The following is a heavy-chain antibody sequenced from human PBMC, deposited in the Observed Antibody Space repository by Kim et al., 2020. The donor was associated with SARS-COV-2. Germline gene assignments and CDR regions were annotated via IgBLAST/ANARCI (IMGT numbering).Heavy chain of an antibody. Sequence: GGSLRLSCAASGFTFDDYTMHWVRQAPGKGLEWVSLISWDGGSTYYADSVKGRFTISRDNSKNSLYLQMNSLRTEDTALYYCAKVRGLGGYFDYWGQGTLVTVSS. CDR2: ISWDGGST. CDR3: AKVRGLGGYFDY. CDR1: GFTFDDYT. D-gene: IGHD3-16*01. V-gene: IGHV3-43*01. J-gene: IGHJ4*02.